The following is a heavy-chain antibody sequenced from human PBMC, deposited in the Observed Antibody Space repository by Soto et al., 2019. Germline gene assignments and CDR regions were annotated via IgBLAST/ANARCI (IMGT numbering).Heavy chain of an antibody. J-gene: IGHJ4*02. D-gene: IGHD6-19*01. CDR2: IYNNETF. V-gene: IGHV4-61*01. CDR3: ARVPLRYSSSHNFDS. Sequence: SETLSLTCSVSGASVGSGSFYWSWIRQPPGKGLEWIGFIYNNETFNYNPSLKSRVTLSVDTSKHQFSLKLSSVTAADTAVYYCARVPLRYSSSHNFDSWGQGALVTVSS. CDR1: GASVGSGSFY.